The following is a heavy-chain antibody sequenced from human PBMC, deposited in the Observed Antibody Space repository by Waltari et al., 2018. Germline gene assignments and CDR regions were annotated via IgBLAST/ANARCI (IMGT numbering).Heavy chain of an antibody. CDR1: GYTFTSYD. J-gene: IGHJ4*02. V-gene: IGHV1-8*03. CDR3: ALPSRDGYNLVY. D-gene: IGHD5-12*01. CDR2: IKPNSGNT. Sequence: QVQLVQSGAEVKKPGASVKVSCKASGYTFTSYDINWVRQATGHGLEWMGWIKPNSGNTGYAQKFQGRVTITRNTSISTAYMELSSLRSEDTAVYYCALPSRDGYNLVYWGQGTLVTVSS.